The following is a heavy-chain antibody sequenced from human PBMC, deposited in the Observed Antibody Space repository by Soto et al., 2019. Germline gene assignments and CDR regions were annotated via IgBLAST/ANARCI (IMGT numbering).Heavy chain of an antibody. Sequence: QVQLVESGAGVVQPGRSLRLSCAASGFTCSSYGMHWVRQAPGKGLVWVAVIWYDGSNKYYADSVKGRFTIARANSNNTLQLQMHSLSAEDTAVYYCARGLVSSSLYYFDYWGQETLVTVSS. CDR2: IWYDGSNK. CDR1: GFTCSSYG. D-gene: IGHD6-13*01. V-gene: IGHV3-33*01. CDR3: ARGLVSSSLYYFDY. J-gene: IGHJ4*02.